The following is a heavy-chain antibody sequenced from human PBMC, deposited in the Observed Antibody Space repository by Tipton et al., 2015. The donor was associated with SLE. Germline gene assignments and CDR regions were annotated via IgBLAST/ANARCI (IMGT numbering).Heavy chain of an antibody. J-gene: IGHJ5*02. CDR1: GGSISSYY. Sequence: LRLSCTVSGGSISSYYLSWIRQSPGKGLEWIGYIYTSGSTNYNPSLKSRVTISADTSKNQFSLKLSSVTAADTAVYYCASGGYGSGSHYLGGWFDPWGRGTLVTVSS. V-gene: IGHV4-4*08. D-gene: IGHD3-10*01. CDR2: IYTSGST. CDR3: ASGGYGSGSHYLGGWFDP.